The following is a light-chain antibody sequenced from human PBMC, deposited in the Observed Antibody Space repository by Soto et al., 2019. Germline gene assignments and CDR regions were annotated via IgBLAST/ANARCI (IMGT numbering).Light chain of an antibody. CDR1: ESIRTW. V-gene: IGKV1-5*01. CDR3: QQYNNYPRT. Sequence: SPSTLSASIGDRVTITCRASESIRTWLAWYQHKPGKAPKFLIYDASTLESGVPSRFSGSGSGTEFTLTISSLQPDDFATYYCQQYNNYPRTFGQGTKVDIK. J-gene: IGKJ1*01. CDR2: DAS.